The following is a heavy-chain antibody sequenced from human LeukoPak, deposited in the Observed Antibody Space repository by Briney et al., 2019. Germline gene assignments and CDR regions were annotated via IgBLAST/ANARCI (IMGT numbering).Heavy chain of an antibody. CDR1: GFSFSISA. J-gene: IGHJ4*01. Sequence: PGGSLRLSCAASGFSFSISAMSWVRQAPGKGLEWVSTLSGSGVTTYYADSVKGRFTISGDNSKNTLYLQMNSLRAEDTAVYYCAKGIYSSGWSYFDYWGHGALVTVSS. D-gene: IGHD6-25*01. CDR3: AKGIYSSGWSYFDY. CDR2: LSGSGVTT. V-gene: IGHV3-23*01.